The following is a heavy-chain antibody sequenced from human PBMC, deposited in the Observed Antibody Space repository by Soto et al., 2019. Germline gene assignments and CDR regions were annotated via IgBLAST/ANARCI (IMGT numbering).Heavy chain of an antibody. CDR3: ARDGVNWNDVTDYYYGMDV. J-gene: IGHJ6*02. D-gene: IGHD1-1*01. V-gene: IGHV4-31*03. CDR1: GGSISSGGYY. Sequence: PSETLSLTCTVSGGSISSGGYYWSWIRQHPGKGLEWIGYIYYSGSTYYNPSLKSRVTISVDTSKNQFSLKLSSVTAADTAVYYCARDGVNWNDVTDYYYGMDVWGQGTTVTVSS. CDR2: IYYSGST.